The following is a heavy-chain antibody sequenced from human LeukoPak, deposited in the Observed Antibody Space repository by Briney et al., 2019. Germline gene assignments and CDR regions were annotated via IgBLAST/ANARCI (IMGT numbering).Heavy chain of an antibody. V-gene: IGHV3-33*01. CDR3: ARERLYCSGGSCYSGGLDY. D-gene: IGHD2-15*01. J-gene: IGHJ4*02. Sequence: GGSLRLSCAASDFTFSSYGMHWVRQAPGKGLEWVAVIWYDGSNKYYADSVKGRFTISRDNSKNTLYLQMNSLRAEDTAVYYCARERLYCSGGSCYSGGLDYWGKGTLVTVSS. CDR2: IWYDGSNK. CDR1: DFTFSSYG.